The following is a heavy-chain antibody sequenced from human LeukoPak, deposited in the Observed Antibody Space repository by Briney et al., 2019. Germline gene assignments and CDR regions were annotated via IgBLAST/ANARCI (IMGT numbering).Heavy chain of an antibody. CDR1: GRSLNPFY. D-gene: IGHD3-22*01. J-gene: IGHJ6*03. V-gene: IGHV4-59*08. CDR2: ISYSGST. CDR3: ARLKSVTHDSNYYIGGFYYMDV. Sequence: SETLSLTCTVSGRSLNPFYWVWIRQPPGKGLEWIGYISYSGSTNYNPSLKSRVTISVEAPKNQFSLEVASVTAADTSVYYCARLKSVTHDSNYYIGGFYYMDVWGKGTTVTVSS.